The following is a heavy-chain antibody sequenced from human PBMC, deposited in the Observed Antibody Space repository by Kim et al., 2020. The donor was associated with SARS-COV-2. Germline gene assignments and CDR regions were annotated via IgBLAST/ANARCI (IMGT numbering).Heavy chain of an antibody. V-gene: IGHV3-74*01. CDR3: ASLVCSGGSCPSPDFDS. CDR2: VNSDESGT. CDR1: GFTFSRYW. J-gene: IGHJ4*02. D-gene: IGHD2-15*01. Sequence: GGSLRLSCAASGFTFSRYWMHWVRQAPGKGLVWVSRVNSDESGTSYADSVKGRFTISRDNAKNTLYLQMNSLRAEDTAVYYCASLVCSGGSCPSPDFDSWGQGTLVTVSS.